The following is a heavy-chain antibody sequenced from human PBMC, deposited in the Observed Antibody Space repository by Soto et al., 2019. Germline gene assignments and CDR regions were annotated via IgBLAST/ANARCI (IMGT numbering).Heavy chain of an antibody. CDR1: GGSFSGYY. J-gene: IGHJ4*02. CDR2: INHSGST. D-gene: IGHD1-26*01. CDR3: ARGPLDYYEFDY. V-gene: IGHV4-34*01. Sequence: SETLSLTCAVYGGSFSGYYWSWIRQPPGKGLEWIGEINHSGSTNYNPSLKSRVTISVDTSKNQFSLKLSSVTAADTTVYYCARGPLDYYEFDYWGQGTLVTVS.